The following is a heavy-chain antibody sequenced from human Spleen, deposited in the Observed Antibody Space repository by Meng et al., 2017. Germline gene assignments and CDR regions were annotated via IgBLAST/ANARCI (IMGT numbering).Heavy chain of an antibody. V-gene: IGHV1-2*06. CDR3: ARGGGSGSYYASWFDP. J-gene: IGHJ5*02. CDR2: INPNSGGT. CDR1: GYTFTDYY. Sequence: QVQLVQSGTEVKKPGASVKVSCEASGYTFTDYYMHWVRQAPGQGLEWMGRINPNSGGTNYAQKFQGRVSMTRDTSIITAYMELSRLTSDDTALYYCARGGGSGSYYASWFDPWGQGTLVTVSS. D-gene: IGHD1-26*01.